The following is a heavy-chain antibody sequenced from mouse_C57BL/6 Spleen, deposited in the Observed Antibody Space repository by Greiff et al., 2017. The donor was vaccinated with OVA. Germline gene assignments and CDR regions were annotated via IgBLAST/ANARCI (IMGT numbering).Heavy chain of an antibody. Sequence: QVQLQQSGAELVRPGASVKLSCKASGYTFTDYYINWVKQRPGQGLEWIARIYPGSGNTYYNEKFKGKATLTAEKSSSTAYMQLSSLTSEDSAVYFCARLDGSSYVGGYWGQGTLVTVSA. V-gene: IGHV1-76*01. D-gene: IGHD1-1*01. CDR1: GYTFTDYY. CDR3: ARLDGSSYVGGY. CDR2: IYPGSGNT. J-gene: IGHJ3*01.